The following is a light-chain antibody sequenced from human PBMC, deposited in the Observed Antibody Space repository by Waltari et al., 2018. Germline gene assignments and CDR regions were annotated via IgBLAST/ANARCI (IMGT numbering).Light chain of an antibody. J-gene: IGKJ1*01. CDR1: QSVSSY. V-gene: IGKV3-15*01. CDR3: QQFYTTPPT. Sequence: EIVMTQSPATLSVSPGERATLSCRASQSVSSYLAWYQQKPGQAPRLLIYGASTRATGIPARFSGSGSGTEFTLTLSSLQSEDVAVYYCQQFYTTPPTFGQGTKVEIK. CDR2: GAS.